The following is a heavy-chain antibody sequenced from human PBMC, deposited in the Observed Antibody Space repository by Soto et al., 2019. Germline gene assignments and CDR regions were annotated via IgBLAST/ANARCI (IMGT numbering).Heavy chain of an antibody. CDR3: ARSDSGY. J-gene: IGHJ4*02. V-gene: IGHV4-30-2*01. CDR2: IYHSGST. Sequence: SETLSLTCAVSGGSISSGGYSWSWVRQPPGKGLEWIGYIYHSGSTYYNPSLKSRVTISVDRSKNQFSLKLSSVTAADTAVYYCARSDSGYWGQGTLVTVSS. CDR1: GGSISSGGYS.